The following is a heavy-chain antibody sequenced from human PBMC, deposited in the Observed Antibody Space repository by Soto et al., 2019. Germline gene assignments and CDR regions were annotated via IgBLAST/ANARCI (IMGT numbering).Heavy chain of an antibody. D-gene: IGHD4-17*01. Sequence: ASVKVSCKASGYTFTAYYMHWVRQAPGQGLEWMGWINPNSGGTNYAQKFEGWVTMTRDTSISTAYMELSRLTSDDTAVYYCARAGGSYGGISPVFSKYGLDVWGQGTTVTVSS. CDR2: INPNSGGT. J-gene: IGHJ6*02. CDR1: GYTFTAYY. V-gene: IGHV1-2*04. CDR3: ARAGGSYGGISPVFSKYGLDV.